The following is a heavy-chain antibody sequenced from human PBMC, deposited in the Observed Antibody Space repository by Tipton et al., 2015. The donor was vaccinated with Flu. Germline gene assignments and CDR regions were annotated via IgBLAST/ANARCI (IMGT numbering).Heavy chain of an antibody. Sequence: TLSLTCSVSGYSINSGYYWGWVRRPPGKGLEWIGTIYRSGSTYYKPSLKSRVTTSVDTSKNQFSLKLSSVTAADTAVYYCAMYYYDSSSYYSQGWFDPWGQGTLVTVSS. CDR2: IYRSGST. CDR3: AMYYYDSSSYYSQGWFDP. D-gene: IGHD3-22*01. V-gene: IGHV4-38-2*01. J-gene: IGHJ5*02. CDR1: GYSINSGYY.